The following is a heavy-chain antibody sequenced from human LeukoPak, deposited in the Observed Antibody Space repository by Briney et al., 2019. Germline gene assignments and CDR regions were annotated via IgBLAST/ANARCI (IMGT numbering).Heavy chain of an antibody. Sequence: GGSLRLSCAASGFTFSSYELYWVRQAPGKGLEWIAYISSSSTIIKYADSVRGRFTISRDDARESLYLQMSSLRADDTAIYYCGASRQYVGAFDIWGQGTLVTVSS. J-gene: IGHJ3*02. CDR1: GFTFSSYE. V-gene: IGHV3-48*03. D-gene: IGHD3-16*01. CDR3: GASRQYVGAFDI. CDR2: ISSSSTII.